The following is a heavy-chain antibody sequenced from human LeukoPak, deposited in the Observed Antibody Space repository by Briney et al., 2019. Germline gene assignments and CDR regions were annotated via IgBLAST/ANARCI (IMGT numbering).Heavy chain of an antibody. CDR2: ISAYNGNT. J-gene: IGHJ5*02. CDR3: ARGGDKANWFDP. D-gene: IGHD2-15*01. CDR1: GYTFTAYY. Sequence: GASVKVSCKASGYTFTAYYMHWVRQAPGRGLEWMGWISAYNGNTNYAQKLQGRVTMTTDTSTSTAYMELRSLRSDDTAVYYCARGGDKANWFDPWGQGTLVTVSS. V-gene: IGHV1-18*04.